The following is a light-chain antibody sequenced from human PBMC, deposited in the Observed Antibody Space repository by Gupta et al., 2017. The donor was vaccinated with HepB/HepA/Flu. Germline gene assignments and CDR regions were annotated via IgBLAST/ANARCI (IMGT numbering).Light chain of an antibody. CDR1: SLRSYY. J-gene: IGLJ2*01. Sequence: SSELTQDPAVSVALGQTVRITCQGDSLRSYYASWYQQKPGQAPVLVIYGKNNRPSGIPDRFSGSSSGNTASLTITEPQAEDEADYYCNSRDSSGNYVVFGGGTKLIVL. V-gene: IGLV3-19*01. CDR3: NSRDSSGNYVV. CDR2: GKN.